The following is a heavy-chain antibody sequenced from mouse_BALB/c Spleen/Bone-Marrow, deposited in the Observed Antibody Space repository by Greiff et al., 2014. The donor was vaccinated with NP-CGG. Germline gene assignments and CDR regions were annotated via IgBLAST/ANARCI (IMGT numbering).Heavy chain of an antibody. CDR1: GFNIKDTY. J-gene: IGHJ4*01. V-gene: IGHV14-3*02. CDR3: TRGYCNYALYYYAMDY. D-gene: IGHD2-10*02. Sequence: EVQLQQSGAELVKPGASVKLSCTASGFNIKDTYMHWVKQRPEQGLEWIGRIDPANGNTKYDPKFQGKATITADTSSNTAYLQLSSLTSQDTAFYYCTRGYCNYALYYYAMDYWGQGTSVTVSS. CDR2: IDPANGNT.